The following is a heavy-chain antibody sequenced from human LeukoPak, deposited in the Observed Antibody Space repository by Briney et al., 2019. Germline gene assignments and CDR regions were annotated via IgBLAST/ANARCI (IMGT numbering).Heavy chain of an antibody. CDR1: GFTFSGSA. D-gene: IGHD3-16*01. Sequence: GGSLRLSCAASGFTFSGSAMHGVRQASGKGLEWVGRIRSKANSYATAYAASVKGRFTISRDDSKNKAYLQMNSLNTEDPAVYYCTRMGAGFDHWGQGTLVTVPS. CDR3: TRMGAGFDH. V-gene: IGHV3-73*01. J-gene: IGHJ4*02. CDR2: IRSKANSYAT.